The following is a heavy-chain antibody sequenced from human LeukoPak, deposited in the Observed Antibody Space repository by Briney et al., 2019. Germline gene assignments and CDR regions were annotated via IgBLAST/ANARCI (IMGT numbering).Heavy chain of an antibody. D-gene: IGHD6-6*01. CDR3: AREVAARHRYYMDV. Sequence: ASVKVSCKASGYTFTSYDINWVRQATGQGLEWMGWMNPNSGNTGYAQKFQGRVTITRNTSISTAYMELSSLRSEDTAVYYCAREVAARHRYYMDVWGKGTTVTVSS. CDR2: MNPNSGNT. V-gene: IGHV1-8*03. J-gene: IGHJ6*03. CDR1: GYTFTSYD.